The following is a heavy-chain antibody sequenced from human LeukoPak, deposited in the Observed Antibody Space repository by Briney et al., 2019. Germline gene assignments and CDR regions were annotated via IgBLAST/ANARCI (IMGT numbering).Heavy chain of an antibody. CDR1: GYTFTDYY. V-gene: IGHV1-2*02. CDR3: ARGYCSSTSCYMGYWFDP. J-gene: IGHJ5*02. CDR2: INPNSGDT. D-gene: IGHD2-2*02. Sequence: ASVKVSCKASGYTFTDYYIHWVRQAPGQGLEWMGWINPNSGDTDSAQEFQGRVTMTSDTSITSAYMELTRLTSDDTAVYYCARGYCSSTSCYMGYWFDPWGQGTLVTVSS.